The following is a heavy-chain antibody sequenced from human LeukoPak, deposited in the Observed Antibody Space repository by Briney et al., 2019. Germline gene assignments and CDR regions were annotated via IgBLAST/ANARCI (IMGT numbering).Heavy chain of an antibody. D-gene: IGHD5-18*01. CDR1: GGTFSSYA. J-gene: IGHJ4*02. CDR3: ARRSQYTAKNDY. Sequence: SVKVSCKASGGTFSSYAISWVRHAPGQGLEWMGRIIPILGIANYAQKFQGRVTITADKSTSTAYMELSSLRSEDTAVYYCARRSQYTAKNDYWGQGTLVTVSS. CDR2: IIPILGIA. V-gene: IGHV1-69*04.